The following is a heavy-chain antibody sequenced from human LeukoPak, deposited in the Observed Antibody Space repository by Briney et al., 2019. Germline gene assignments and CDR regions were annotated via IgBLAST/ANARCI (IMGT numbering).Heavy chain of an antibody. J-gene: IGHJ6*03. CDR2: IYYSGST. CDR1: GGSISSGGYY. D-gene: IGHD2-2*02. V-gene: IGHV4-31*03. Sequence: PSETLSLTCTVSGGSISSGGYYWSWIRQHPGKGLEWIGYIYYSGSTYYNPSLKSRVTISVDTSKNQFSLKLSSVTAADTAVYYCARDPAAIPDYYYYYMDVWGKGTTVTVSS. CDR3: ARDPAAIPDYYYYYMDV.